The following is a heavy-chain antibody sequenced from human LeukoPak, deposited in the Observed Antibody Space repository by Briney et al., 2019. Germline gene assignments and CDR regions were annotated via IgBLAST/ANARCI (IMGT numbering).Heavy chain of an antibody. J-gene: IGHJ6*02. CDR2: IYYSGTT. D-gene: IGHD4-11*01. CDR3: ARASSNYSPGYYGMDF. Sequence: SETLSLTCTVSGGSISTDYWSWVRQSPGKGLEWIAFIYYSGTTNYNPSLKTRVTISVDTSQNQFSLKLTSVTAADTAIYYCARASSNYSPGYYGMDFWGQGTTVTVSS. V-gene: IGHV4-59*01. CDR1: GGSISTDY.